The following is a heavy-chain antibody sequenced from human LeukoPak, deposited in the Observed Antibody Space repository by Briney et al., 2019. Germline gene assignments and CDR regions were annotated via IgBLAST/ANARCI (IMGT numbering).Heavy chain of an antibody. D-gene: IGHD2-2*01. CDR1: GGSFSGYY. V-gene: IGHV4-34*01. CDR3: ARAPKTSYCSSTSCEGAPFDY. CDR2: INHSGST. J-gene: IGHJ4*02. Sequence: SETLSLTCAVYGGSFSGYYWSWIRQPPGKGLEWIGEINHSGSTNYNPSLKSRVTISVDTSKNQFSLKLSSVTAADTAVYYCARAPKTSYCSSTSCEGAPFDYWGQGTLVTVSS.